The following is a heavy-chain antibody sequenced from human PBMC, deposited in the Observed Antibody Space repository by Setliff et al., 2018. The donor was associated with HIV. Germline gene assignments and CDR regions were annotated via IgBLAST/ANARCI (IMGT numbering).Heavy chain of an antibody. V-gene: IGHV4-30-4*08. Sequence: SETLSLTCTVSGDSISNANFYWTWIRQHPGKGLEWIGYVYYSGSTYYNPSLKSRITISVDTSKNQFSLKLSSVTAADTAVYYCARHVGYVWGSYRYYYYYMDVWGKGTTVTVS. CDR2: VYYSGST. J-gene: IGHJ6*03. CDR3: ARHVGYVWGSYRYYYYYMDV. CDR1: GDSISNANFY. D-gene: IGHD3-16*02.